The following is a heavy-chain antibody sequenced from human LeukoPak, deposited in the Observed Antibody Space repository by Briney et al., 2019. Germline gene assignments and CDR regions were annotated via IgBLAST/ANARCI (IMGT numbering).Heavy chain of an antibody. V-gene: IGHV4-4*07. CDR2: IYSSGNT. D-gene: IGHD1-26*01. J-gene: IGHJ3*02. CDR3: ARERGNLRGDAFDI. CDR1: GVSFSSYY. Sequence: SETLSLTCTVSGVSFSSYYWTWIRQPAGKGLEWIGRIYSSGNTNYNPSLESRVTMSIDTSKKQISLKLTSVTAADTAVYYCARERGNLRGDAFDIWGQGTMVTVSS.